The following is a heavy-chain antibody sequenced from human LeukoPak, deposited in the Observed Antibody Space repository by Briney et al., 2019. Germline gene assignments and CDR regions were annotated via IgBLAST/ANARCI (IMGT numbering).Heavy chain of an antibody. V-gene: IGHV1-46*01. CDR1: GYTFTSYY. J-gene: IGHJ4*02. CDR2: INPSGGST. D-gene: IGHD3-3*01. CDR3: ARAPITIFGVVSIDY. Sequence: ASVKVSCKASGYTFTSYYMHWVRQAPAQGLEWMGIINPSGGSTSYAQKFQGRVTMTRDTSTSTVYMELSSLRSEDTAVYYCARAPITIFGVVSIDYWGQGTLVTVSS.